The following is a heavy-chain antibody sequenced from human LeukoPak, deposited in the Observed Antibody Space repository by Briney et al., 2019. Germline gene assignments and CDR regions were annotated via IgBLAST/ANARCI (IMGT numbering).Heavy chain of an antibody. Sequence: PGGSLRLSCAASGFTFSSYAMSWVRQAPGKGLEWVSAISGSGGSTHYADSVKGWFTISRDNSKNTLYLQMNSLRAEDTAVYYCAKSPVLMVYASDFDYWGQGTLVTVSS. V-gene: IGHV3-23*01. CDR3: AKSPVLMVYASDFDY. J-gene: IGHJ4*02. CDR1: GFTFSSYA. D-gene: IGHD2-8*01. CDR2: ISGSGGST.